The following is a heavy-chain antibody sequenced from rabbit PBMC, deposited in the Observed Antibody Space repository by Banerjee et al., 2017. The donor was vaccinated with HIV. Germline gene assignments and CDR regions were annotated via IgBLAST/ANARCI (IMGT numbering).Heavy chain of an antibody. D-gene: IGHD4-1*01. CDR3: ARGDGSRGWGNSL. Sequence: QEQLEESGGDLVKPEGSLTLTCTASGFSFSSSYWICWVRQAPGKGLEWIACISTSSGMTPYASWAKGRFTISKTSSTTVTLQMTSLTAADTATYFCARGDGSRGWGNSLWGPGTLVTVS. CDR1: GFSFSSSYW. J-gene: IGHJ6*01. V-gene: IGHV1S45*01. CDR2: ISTSSGMT.